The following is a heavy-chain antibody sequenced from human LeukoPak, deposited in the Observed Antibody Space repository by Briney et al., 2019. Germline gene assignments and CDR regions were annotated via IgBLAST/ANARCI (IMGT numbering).Heavy chain of an antibody. J-gene: IGHJ5*02. V-gene: IGHV1-18*01. CDR3: ARQNGKYSSGWFTA. D-gene: IGHD6-19*01. CDR1: RYTFTSYG. CDR2: ISDYNGNT. Sequence: ASVKVSCKASRYTFTSYGISWVRQPAGQGLAGMGWISDYNGNTNYAQKFQGRVTVTEDTSKSTAYMKLRRLTSDNTAVYYCARQNGKYSSGWFTAWGQGTLVTVSS.